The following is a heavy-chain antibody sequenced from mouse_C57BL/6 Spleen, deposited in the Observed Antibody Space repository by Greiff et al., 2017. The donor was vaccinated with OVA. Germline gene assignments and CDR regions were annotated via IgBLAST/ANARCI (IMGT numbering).Heavy chain of an antibody. CDR1: GYTFTSYW. CDR3: ARGELGRGDY. CDR2: IDPSDSYT. V-gene: IGHV1-50*01. Sequence: QVQLKQPGAELVKPGASVKLSCKASGYTFTSYWMQWVKQRPGQGLEWIGEIDPSDSYTNYNQKFKGKATLTVDTSSSTAYMQLSSLTSEDSAVYYCARGELGRGDYWGQGTTLTVSS. D-gene: IGHD4-1*01. J-gene: IGHJ2*01.